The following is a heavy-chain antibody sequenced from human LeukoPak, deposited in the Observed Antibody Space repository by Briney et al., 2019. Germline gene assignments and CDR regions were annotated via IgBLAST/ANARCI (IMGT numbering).Heavy chain of an antibody. D-gene: IGHD6-19*01. Sequence: SETLSLTCTVSGGSISGYYWSWIRQPPGKGLEWIGYIHFTGSTHYIPSLKSRVTISVGTSKNQFSLRLSSVTAADTAVYYCARSSGWYQNWFDPWGQGTLVTVSS. CDR1: GGSISGYY. CDR3: ARSSGWYQNWFDP. V-gene: IGHV4-59*08. CDR2: IHFTGST. J-gene: IGHJ5*02.